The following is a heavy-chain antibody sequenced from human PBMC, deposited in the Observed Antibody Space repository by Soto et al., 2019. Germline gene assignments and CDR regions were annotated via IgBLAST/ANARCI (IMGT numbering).Heavy chain of an antibody. J-gene: IGHJ5*02. Sequence: ASLKVSCKASGCIFTDYYMNWVRQAPGQGLEWMGRINPNNGGTDYAQKFQGRVTMTMDTTITTAYMELSRLTSDDTAVYYCARPYCGTNSCHNWFDPWGQGTLVTVSS. CDR3: ARPYCGTNSCHNWFDP. CDR2: INPNNGGT. D-gene: IGHD2-21*01. V-gene: IGHV1-2*06. CDR1: GCIFTDYY.